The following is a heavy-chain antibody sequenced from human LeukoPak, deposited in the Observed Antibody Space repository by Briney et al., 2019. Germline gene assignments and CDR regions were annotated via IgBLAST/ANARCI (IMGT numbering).Heavy chain of an antibody. CDR3: AKGSPRGGFDS. CDR1: DLTFSTFT. Sequence: PGGSLRLSCAASDLTFSTFTMHWVRQAPGKGLEWLSSISSSSRTINYADSVQGRFTVSRDNANSSMFLQMNELRREGTAVYYCAKGSPRGGFDSWGQGTLVTVSS. D-gene: IGHD1-14*01. V-gene: IGHV3-48*01. CDR2: ISSSSRTI. J-gene: IGHJ5*01.